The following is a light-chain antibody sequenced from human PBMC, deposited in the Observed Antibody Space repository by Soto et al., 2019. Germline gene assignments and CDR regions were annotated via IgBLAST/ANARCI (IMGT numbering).Light chain of an antibody. J-gene: IGKJ1*01. Sequence: EVVMTQSPATLSVSPGQRATLSCRASQSVSRDLAWFQQKPGQPPRLLIYGVSTRAPGIPERFSGSGSGTEFTLTISSLQSEDFAVYYCPQYYSRAKTFGQGTKVEIK. CDR1: QSVSRD. CDR2: GVS. CDR3: PQYYSRAKT. V-gene: IGKV3-15*01.